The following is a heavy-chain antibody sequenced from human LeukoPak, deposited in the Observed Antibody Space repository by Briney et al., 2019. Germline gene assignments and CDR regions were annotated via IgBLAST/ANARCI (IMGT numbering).Heavy chain of an antibody. CDR3: AKGAGTYFYYFDY. D-gene: IGHD2/OR15-2a*01. J-gene: IGHJ4*02. V-gene: IGHV3-30*18. Sequence: GRSLRLSCAASGFTFSNYGMHWVRQAPGKGREWVAVISYDGSNKYYADSVKGRFTISRDNSKNTLYLQMNTLRPEDTAVYSCAKGAGTYFYYFDYWGQGTLVTVSS. CDR2: ISYDGSNK. CDR1: GFTFSNYG.